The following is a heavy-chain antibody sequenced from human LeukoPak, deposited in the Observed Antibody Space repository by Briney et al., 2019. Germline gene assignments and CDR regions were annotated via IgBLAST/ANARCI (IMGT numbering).Heavy chain of an antibody. V-gene: IGHV3-30*18. D-gene: IGHD1-26*01. Sequence: GGSLRLSCAASGFTFSSYGMHWVRQAPGKGLEWVAVISYDGSNKYYADSVKGRFTISRDNSKNTLYLQMNSLRAEDTAAYYCAKHSRGSFRGASAFDYWGQGTVVTVSS. CDR2: ISYDGSNK. CDR1: GFTFSSYG. J-gene: IGHJ4*02. CDR3: AKHSRGSFRGASAFDY.